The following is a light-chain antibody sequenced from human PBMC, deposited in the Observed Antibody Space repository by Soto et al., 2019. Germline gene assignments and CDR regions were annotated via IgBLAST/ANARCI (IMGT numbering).Light chain of an antibody. J-gene: IGKJ4*01. CDR2: AAS. Sequence: DIPMTQSPSSLSASVGDRVTITCRASQGISNYLAWYQQKPGKVPKLLIYAASTLQSGVPSRFSGSGSGTDVTLTISSLQPEDVATYYGQKYNSAPPLTFGGGTKVEIK. V-gene: IGKV1-27*01. CDR3: QKYNSAPPLT. CDR1: QGISNY.